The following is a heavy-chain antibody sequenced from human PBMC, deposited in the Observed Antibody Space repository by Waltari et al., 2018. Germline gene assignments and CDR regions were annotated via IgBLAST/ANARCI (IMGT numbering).Heavy chain of an antibody. J-gene: IGHJ4*02. CDR3: ARVPSLYCSGGSCYLDY. V-gene: IGHV4-34*01. CDR2: INHSGST. CDR1: GGSFSGSY. D-gene: IGHD2-15*01. Sequence: QVQLQQWGAGLLQPSETLSLTCAVYGGSFSGSYWSWIRQPPGKGLEWIGEINHSGSTNYNPSLKSRVTISVDTSKNQFSLKLSSVTAADTAVYYCARVPSLYCSGGSCYLDYWGQGTLVTVSS.